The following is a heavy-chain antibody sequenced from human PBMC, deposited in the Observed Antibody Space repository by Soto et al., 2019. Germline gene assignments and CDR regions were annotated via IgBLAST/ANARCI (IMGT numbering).Heavy chain of an antibody. CDR1: GGSISSGGYY. CDR2: IYYSGST. V-gene: IGHV4-31*03. D-gene: IGHD3-22*01. J-gene: IGHJ1*01. Sequence: SETLSLTCTVSGGSISSGGYYWSWIRQHPGKGLEWIGYIYYSGSTYYNPSLKSRVTIPVDTSKNQFPLKLSSVTAADTAVYYCARSAYYYDSSGYYYVYFQHWGQGTLVTVS. CDR3: ARSAYYYDSSGYYYVYFQH.